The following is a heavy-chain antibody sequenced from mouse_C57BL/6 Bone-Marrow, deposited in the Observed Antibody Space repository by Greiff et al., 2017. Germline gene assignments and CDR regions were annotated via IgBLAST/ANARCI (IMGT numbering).Heavy chain of an antibody. Sequence: VKLQQSGAELVRPGSSVKLSCKASGYTFTSYWMDWVKQRPGQGLEWIGNIYPSDSETHYNQKFKDKATLTVDKSSSTAYMQLSSLTSEDSAVYYCAREELGEYYAMDYWGQGTSVTVSS. J-gene: IGHJ4*01. CDR2: IYPSDSET. D-gene: IGHD2-12*01. V-gene: IGHV1-61*01. CDR1: GYTFTSYW. CDR3: AREELGEYYAMDY.